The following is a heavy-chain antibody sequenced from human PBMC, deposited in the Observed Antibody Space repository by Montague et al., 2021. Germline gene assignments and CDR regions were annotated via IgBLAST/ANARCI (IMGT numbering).Heavy chain of an antibody. CDR1: GFSISTSRAG. CDR3: AHGVVWAAGQNWFDA. V-gene: IGHV2-5*02. J-gene: IGHJ5*02. Sequence: PPLVKPTQTLTLTCTFSGFSISTSRAGVGWIRQPPGKALEWLALIYWDDEKRYSPSLKRRLTITKDTSKNQVVLTMTNIDPVDTGIYYCAHGVVWAAGQNWFDAWGQGTLVTVSS. CDR2: IYWDDEK. D-gene: IGHD6-13*01.